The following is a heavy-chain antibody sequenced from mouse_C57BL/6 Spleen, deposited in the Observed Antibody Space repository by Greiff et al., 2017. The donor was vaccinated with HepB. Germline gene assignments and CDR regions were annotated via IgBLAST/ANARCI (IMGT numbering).Heavy chain of an antibody. V-gene: IGHV3-6*01. Sequence: ESGPGLVKPSQSLSLTCSVTGYSITSGYYWNWIRQFPGNKLEWMGYISYDGSNNYNPSLKNRISITRDTSKNQFFLKLNSVTTEDTATYYCARGGYGSSAWFAYWGQGTLVTVSA. CDR3: ARGGYGSSAWFAY. CDR1: GYSITSGYY. CDR2: ISYDGSN. J-gene: IGHJ3*01. D-gene: IGHD1-1*01.